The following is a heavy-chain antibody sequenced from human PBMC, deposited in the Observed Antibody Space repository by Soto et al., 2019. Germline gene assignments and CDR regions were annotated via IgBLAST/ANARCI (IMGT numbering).Heavy chain of an antibody. CDR1: GDSLRGQS. CDR3: AREDIYGWSGASLDV. V-gene: IGHV4-34*01. D-gene: IGHD6-19*01. CDR2: LDQSGGT. J-gene: IGHJ6*02. Sequence: QVQLQQWGAGLLKASETLSLTCAVVGDSLRGQSWNWIRQSPGKGLEWIGELDQSGGTNYNPSLKIRAIISDDTSKNQFSLTLTSVTAADTAVYYCAREDIYGWSGASLDVWGQGTTVTVSS.